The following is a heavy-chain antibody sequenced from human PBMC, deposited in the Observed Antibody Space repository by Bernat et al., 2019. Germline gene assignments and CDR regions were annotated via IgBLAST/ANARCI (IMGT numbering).Heavy chain of an antibody. Sequence: QLQLQESGPGLVKPSETLSLTCTVSAGSISSHNYFWGWIREPPGKGLEWIGSVYSSGSTYYNPSLKGRVTISVDTSKNQFSLKLTSVTAADTAEYYCATPWRATYYYGSSGYYGWDAFDTWGQGTMVTVSS. D-gene: IGHD3-22*01. CDR3: ATPWRATYYYGSSGYYGWDAFDT. V-gene: IGHV4-39*01. CDR2: VYSSGST. J-gene: IGHJ3*02. CDR1: AGSISSHNYF.